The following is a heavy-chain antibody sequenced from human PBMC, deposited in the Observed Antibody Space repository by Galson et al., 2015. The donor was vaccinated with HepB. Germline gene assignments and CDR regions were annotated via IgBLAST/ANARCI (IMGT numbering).Heavy chain of an antibody. CDR1: GFTFSSYG. CDR2: ISDDGSNK. D-gene: IGHD6-13*01. Sequence: SLRLSCAASGFTFSSYGMHWVRQAPGKGLEWVAIISDDGSNKDHADSVKGRFTISGDNSKNTLYLQMNSLRVEDTAVYYCAKVPYTSSFNWFDPWGQGTLVTVS. CDR3: AKVPYTSSFNWFDP. J-gene: IGHJ5*02. V-gene: IGHV3-30*18.